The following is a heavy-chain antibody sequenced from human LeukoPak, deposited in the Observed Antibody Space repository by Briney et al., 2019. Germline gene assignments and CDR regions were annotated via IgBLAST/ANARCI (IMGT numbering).Heavy chain of an antibody. CDR3: ARTHFDSLGWFDP. V-gene: IGHV4-39*07. CDR2: IYYSGST. J-gene: IGHJ5*02. Sequence: PSETLSLTCTVSGGSISSSNYYWGWIRQPPGKGLEWIGSIYYSGSTYYNPSLKSRVTLSVDVSKNRFSLHLTSVTAADTALYFCARTHFDSLGWFDPWGQGIQVIVSS. D-gene: IGHD3-9*01. CDR1: GGSISSSNYY.